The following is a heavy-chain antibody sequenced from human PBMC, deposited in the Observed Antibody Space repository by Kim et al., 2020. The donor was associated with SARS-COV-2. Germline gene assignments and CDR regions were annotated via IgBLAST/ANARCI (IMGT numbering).Heavy chain of an antibody. V-gene: IGHV4-59*08. Sequence: SETLSLTCTVSGGSFNSYYWNWIRQSPGKGLEWIGFIQYGGRTSYSPSLKSRVTMSLDTSKSQYSLKLTSVTAADTAVYYCVRFGYGNYWGLGTLVTFSS. J-gene: IGHJ4*02. D-gene: IGHD5-12*01. CDR2: IQYGGRT. CDR3: VRFGYGNY. CDR1: GGSFNSYY.